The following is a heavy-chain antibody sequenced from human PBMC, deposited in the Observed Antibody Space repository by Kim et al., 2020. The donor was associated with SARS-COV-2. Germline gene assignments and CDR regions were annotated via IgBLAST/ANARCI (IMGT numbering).Heavy chain of an antibody. CDR3: AKVPDIVARTQPFDY. Sequence: DSVKGRFTISRDNSKNTLYLQMNSLRAEDTAVYYCAKVPDIVARTQPFDYWGQGTLVTVSS. J-gene: IGHJ4*02. D-gene: IGHD5-12*01. V-gene: IGHV3-23*01.